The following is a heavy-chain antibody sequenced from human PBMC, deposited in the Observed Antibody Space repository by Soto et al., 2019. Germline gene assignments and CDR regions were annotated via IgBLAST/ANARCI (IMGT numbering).Heavy chain of an antibody. J-gene: IGHJ4*02. CDR3: ARDLVELLWFGPGDY. CDR2: IRSKAYGGTT. Sequence: GGSLRLSCTASGFTFGDYARSWFRQAPGKGLEWVGFIRSKAYGGTTEYAASVKGRFTISRDDSKSIAYLQMNSLKTEDTAVYYCARDLVELLWFGPGDYWGQGTLVTVYS. D-gene: IGHD3-10*01. CDR1: GFTFGDYA. V-gene: IGHV3-49*03.